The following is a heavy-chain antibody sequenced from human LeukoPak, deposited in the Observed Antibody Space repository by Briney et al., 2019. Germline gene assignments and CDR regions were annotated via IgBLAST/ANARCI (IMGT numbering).Heavy chain of an antibody. Sequence: SETQSLTCTASGGSISSYYWSWVRQPPGKGLEWIGYIYYSGSTNYNPSLKSRVTISVDTSKNQFSLKLSSVTAADTAVYYCATPPRYSSSGWFDYWGQGTLVTVSS. CDR3: ATPPRYSSSGWFDY. V-gene: IGHV4-59*01. CDR1: GGSISSYY. J-gene: IGHJ4*02. CDR2: IYYSGST. D-gene: IGHD6-19*01.